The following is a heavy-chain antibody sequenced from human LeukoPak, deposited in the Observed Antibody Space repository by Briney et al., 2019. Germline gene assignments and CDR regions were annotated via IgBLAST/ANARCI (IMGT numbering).Heavy chain of an antibody. CDR1: GFTFSNCA. Sequence: GGSLRLSCAASGFTFSNCAMHWVRQAPGKGLGCVSGISSNGGSTFYASSVKGRFTISRDNSKNTVYLQMNSLRAEDTAVYYCANDLGWIQLNLGRGQGTLVTVSS. J-gene: IGHJ4*02. V-gene: IGHV3-64*01. CDR3: ANDLGWIQLNLG. CDR2: ISSNGGST. D-gene: IGHD5-18*01.